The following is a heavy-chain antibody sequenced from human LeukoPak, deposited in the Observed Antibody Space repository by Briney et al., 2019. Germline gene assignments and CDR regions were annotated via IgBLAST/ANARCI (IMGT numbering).Heavy chain of an antibody. Sequence: SETLSLTCTVSGGSISSYYWSWIRQPAGKGLEWIGRIYTSGSTNYNPSLKSRVTMSVDTSKNQFSLKLSSVTAADTAVYYCSSSGWPKNYYYYMDVWGKGTTVTVSS. D-gene: IGHD6-19*01. V-gene: IGHV4-4*07. J-gene: IGHJ6*03. CDR1: GGSISSYY. CDR3: SSSGWPKNYYYYMDV. CDR2: IYTSGST.